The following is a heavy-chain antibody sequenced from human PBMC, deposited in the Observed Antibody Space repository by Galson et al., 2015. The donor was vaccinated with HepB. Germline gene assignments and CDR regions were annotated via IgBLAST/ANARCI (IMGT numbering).Heavy chain of an antibody. J-gene: IGHJ4*02. V-gene: IGHV3-33*01. D-gene: IGHD4-17*01. Sequence: SLRLSCAASGFTFSSYGMHWVRQAPGKGLEWVAVIWYDGSNKYYADSVKGRFTISRDNSKNTLYLQMNSLRAEGTAVYYCARGDGDYDQWHFDYWGQGTLVTVSS. CDR3: ARGDGDYDQWHFDY. CDR1: GFTFSSYG. CDR2: IWYDGSNK.